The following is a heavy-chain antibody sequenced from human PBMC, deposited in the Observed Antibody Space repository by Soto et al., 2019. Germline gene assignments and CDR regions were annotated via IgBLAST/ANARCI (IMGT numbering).Heavy chain of an antibody. Sequence: QVQLQESGPGLVKPSQTLSLTCTVSGGSISSGGYYWSWIRQHPGKGLEWIGYIYYSGSTYYNPSLKSRVTISVDTSKNQFSRKLSSVTAADTAVYYCARVSGSYDFWTGKINNWFDPWGQGTLVTVSS. J-gene: IGHJ5*02. V-gene: IGHV4-31*03. CDR1: GGSISSGGYY. CDR3: ARVSGSYDFWTGKINNWFDP. D-gene: IGHD3-3*01. CDR2: IYYSGST.